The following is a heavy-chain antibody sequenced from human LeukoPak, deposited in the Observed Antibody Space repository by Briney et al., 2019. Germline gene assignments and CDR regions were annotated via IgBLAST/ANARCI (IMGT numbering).Heavy chain of an antibody. CDR1: GYTYTSYG. CDR2: ISAYNGNT. V-gene: IGHV1-18*01. D-gene: IGHD2-2*01. Sequence: EASVKVSCKASGYTYTSYGISWVRQAPGQGLEWMGWISAYNGNTNYAQKLQGRVTMTTDTSTSTAYMELRSLRSDDTAVYYCARIKCSSTSCQPNWFDPWGQGTLVTVSS. J-gene: IGHJ5*02. CDR3: ARIKCSSTSCQPNWFDP.